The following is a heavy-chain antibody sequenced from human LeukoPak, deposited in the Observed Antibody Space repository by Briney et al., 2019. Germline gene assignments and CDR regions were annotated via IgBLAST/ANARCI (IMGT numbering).Heavy chain of an antibody. J-gene: IGHJ4*02. CDR3: AKLREREDIVVVPAASEYYFDY. V-gene: IGHV4-38-2*01. D-gene: IGHD2-2*01. CDR1: GYSISRGYY. CDR2: IYHSGST. Sequence: KPSETLSLTCAVSGYSISRGYYWGWIRPPPGKGLELIGSIYHSGSTYYNPSLKSRVTISVDTSKNQFSLKLSSVTAADTAVYYCAKLREREDIVVVPAASEYYFDYWGQGTLVTVSS.